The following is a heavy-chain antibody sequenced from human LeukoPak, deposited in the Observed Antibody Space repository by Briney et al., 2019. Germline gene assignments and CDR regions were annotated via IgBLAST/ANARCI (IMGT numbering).Heavy chain of an antibody. D-gene: IGHD6-19*01. V-gene: IGHV3-23*01. CDR3: AKDLYSSGRYGMDV. CDR1: GFTFSSYA. CDR2: ISGSGGST. Sequence: GGSLRLSCAASGFTFSSYAMSWVRQAPGKGLEWVPAISGSGGSTYYADSVKGRFTISRDNSKNTLYLQMNSLRAEDTAVYYCAKDLYSSGRYGMDVWGQGTTVTVS. J-gene: IGHJ6*02.